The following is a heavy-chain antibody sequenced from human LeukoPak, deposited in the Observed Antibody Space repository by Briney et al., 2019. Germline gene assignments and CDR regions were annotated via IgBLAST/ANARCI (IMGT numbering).Heavy chain of an antibody. D-gene: IGHD4-11*01. CDR2: IYSSGTA. CDR3: ARGTDMTSVAAYYSFTH. Sequence: SETLSLTCTVSVGSIRGYYWTWIRQPAGKGLEWIGRIYSSGTAYYNPSPESRGTISLYAARNQFPLQMPFMTAADPAVYYCARGTDMTSVAAYYSFTHWGQGILVSVSS. J-gene: IGHJ4*02. CDR1: VGSIRGYY. V-gene: IGHV4-4*07.